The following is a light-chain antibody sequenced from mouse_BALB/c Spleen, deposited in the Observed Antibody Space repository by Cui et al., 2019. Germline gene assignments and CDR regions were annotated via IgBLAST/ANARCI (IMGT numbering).Light chain of an antibody. CDR1: SSVSY. CDR2: LTS. Sequence: QLVLTQSPPRMSASPGDKVTMTCSASSSVSYMYWYQQKPRASPKPWIYLTSNLASGVPARFSGSGSGTSYSLTISSMEAEDAATYYCQQWSSNPLTFGAGTKLELK. CDR3: QQWSSNPLT. V-gene: IGKV4-68*01. J-gene: IGKJ5*01.